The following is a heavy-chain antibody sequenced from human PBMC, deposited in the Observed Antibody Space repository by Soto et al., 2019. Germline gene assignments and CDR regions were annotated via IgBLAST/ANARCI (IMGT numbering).Heavy chain of an antibody. CDR3: ARSLSPYYYGMDV. Sequence: GGSLRLSCAGSGFTFSSYAMHWVRQAPGKGLEYVSAISSNGGSTYYADSVKGRFTISRDNSKNTLYLQMGSLRAEDMAVYYCARSLSPYYYGMDVWGQGTTVTVSS. CDR1: GFTFSSYA. J-gene: IGHJ6*02. V-gene: IGHV3-64*02. CDR2: ISSNGGST.